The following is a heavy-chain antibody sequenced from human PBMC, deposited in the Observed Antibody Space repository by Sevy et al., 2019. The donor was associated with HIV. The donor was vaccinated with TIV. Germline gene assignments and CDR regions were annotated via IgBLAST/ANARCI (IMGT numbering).Heavy chain of an antibody. D-gene: IGHD6-19*01. V-gene: IGHV6-1*01. Sequence: SQTLSLTCAISGDSVSSNSAAWNWIRQSPSRGLEWLGRTYYRSKWYNDYAVSVKSRITINPDTSKNQFSLQLNSVTPEDTAVYYCARAGYSSGWYGEINFDYWGQRTLVTVSS. CDR2: TYYRSKWYN. J-gene: IGHJ4*02. CDR3: ARAGYSSGWYGEINFDY. CDR1: GDSVSSNSAA.